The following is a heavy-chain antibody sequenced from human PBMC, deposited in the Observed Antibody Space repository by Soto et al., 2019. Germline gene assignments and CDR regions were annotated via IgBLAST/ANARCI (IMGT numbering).Heavy chain of an antibody. Sequence: GGSLRLSCAASGFTFSSYSMNWVRQAPGKGLEWVSYISSSSSTIYYADSVKGRFTISRDNAKNSLYLQMNSLRAEDTAVYYCARDGGYCSGGSCYFHYWGQGTLVTVSS. D-gene: IGHD2-15*01. CDR3: ARDGGYCSGGSCYFHY. J-gene: IGHJ4*02. CDR2: ISSSSSTI. V-gene: IGHV3-48*01. CDR1: GFTFSSYS.